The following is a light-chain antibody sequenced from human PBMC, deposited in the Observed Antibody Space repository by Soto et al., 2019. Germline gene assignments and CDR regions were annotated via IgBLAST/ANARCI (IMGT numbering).Light chain of an antibody. J-gene: IGKJ2*01. V-gene: IGKV2-28*01. CDR2: LGS. CDR3: MQALQSSYA. Sequence: IVMAQFPLSLSVTPGEPASISCRSTQSLLLSNGYNSLDWYLQKPGQSPQLLIYLGSNRASGVPDRFSGSGSGTDFTLKISRVEAEDVGVYFCMQALQSSYAFGQGTKLEIK. CDR1: QSLLLSNGYNS.